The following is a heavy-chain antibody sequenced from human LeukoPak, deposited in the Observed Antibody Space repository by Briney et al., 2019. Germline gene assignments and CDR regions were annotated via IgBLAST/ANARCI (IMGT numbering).Heavy chain of an antibody. Sequence: SETLSLTCAVYGGSFSGYYWSWIRQPPGKGLEWIGEINHSGSTNYNPSLKSRVTISVDTSKNQFSLKLSSVTAADTAVYYCARVRNSGCDYWGQGTLVTVSS. D-gene: IGHD6-19*01. CDR3: ARVRNSGCDY. V-gene: IGHV4-34*01. CDR1: GGSFSGYY. J-gene: IGHJ4*02. CDR2: INHSGST.